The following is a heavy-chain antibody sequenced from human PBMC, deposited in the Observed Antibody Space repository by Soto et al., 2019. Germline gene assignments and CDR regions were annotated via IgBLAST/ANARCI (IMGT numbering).Heavy chain of an antibody. V-gene: IGHV4-59*01. CDR1: GGSISNYY. Sequence: PSETLSLTCTVSGGSISNYYWSWIRQPPGKGLEWIGYIFYSGNTNYNPSLKSRLTISVDTSKNQFSLKLSSVSAADTAVYYCARGPTRYYFDYWGQGNMVTVSS. CDR3: ARGPTRYYFDY. CDR2: IFYSGNT. J-gene: IGHJ4*02.